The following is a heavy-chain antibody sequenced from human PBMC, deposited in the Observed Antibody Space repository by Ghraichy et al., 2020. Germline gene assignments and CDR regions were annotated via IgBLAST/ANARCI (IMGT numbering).Heavy chain of an antibody. V-gene: IGHV3-48*02. J-gene: IGHJ6*02. Sequence: GGSLRLSCVGSGFTFSSYSMNWVRQSPGKGLERVSYITSSSRTKSYADSVKGRFTISRDNAQNSLYLQMNSLRDEDTAVYYCARGSTVVRFFYYDGMDVWGQGTTVTVSS. CDR3: ARGSTVVRFFYYDGMDV. CDR1: GFTFSSYS. CDR2: ITSSSRTK. D-gene: IGHD4-23*01.